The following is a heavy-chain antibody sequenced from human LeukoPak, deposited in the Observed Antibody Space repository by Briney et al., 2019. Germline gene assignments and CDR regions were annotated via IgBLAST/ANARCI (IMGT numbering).Heavy chain of an antibody. V-gene: IGHV3-66*01. D-gene: IGHD5-12*01. CDR1: GFTFSSYG. Sequence: GRSLRLSCAASGFTFSSYGIHWVRQAPGKGLEWVSVIYSGGNTYYADSVKDRFTISRDNSKNTLYLQMSGLRTEDTAVYYCARDTENSAYGWGAFDIWGQGTMVTVSS. CDR2: IYSGGNT. J-gene: IGHJ3*02. CDR3: ARDTENSAYGWGAFDI.